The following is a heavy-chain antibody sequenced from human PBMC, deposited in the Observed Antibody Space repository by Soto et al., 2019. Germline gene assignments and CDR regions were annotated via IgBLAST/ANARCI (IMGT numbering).Heavy chain of an antibody. J-gene: IGHJ6*03. D-gene: IGHD3-3*01. Sequence: SETLSLTCTVSGGSISSYYWSWIRQPPGKGLEWIGYIYYSGSTNYNPSLKSRVTISVDTSKNQFSLKLSSVTAADTAVYYCARGVYGVVTPPYYYYYYMDVWGKGTTVTVSS. CDR2: IYYSGST. CDR3: ARGVYGVVTPPYYYYYYMDV. CDR1: GGSISSYY. V-gene: IGHV4-59*01.